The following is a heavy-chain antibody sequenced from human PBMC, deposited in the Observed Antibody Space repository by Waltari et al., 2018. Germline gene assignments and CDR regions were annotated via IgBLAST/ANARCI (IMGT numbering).Heavy chain of an antibody. D-gene: IGHD3-3*01. CDR2: ISWNSNNI. V-gene: IGHV3-9*01. Sequence: VQLVESGGGLVQPGKTLRLSCVDSGFVFEEYASDWVRQVPGKGLEWLSGISWNSNNIVYADSVKGRFTISRDNAENSLYLLMNNLRSDDTALYYCVRDAFGNTIGGVFDYWGQGTLLTVSS. J-gene: IGHJ4*02. CDR3: VRDAFGNTIGGVFDY. CDR1: GFVFEEYA.